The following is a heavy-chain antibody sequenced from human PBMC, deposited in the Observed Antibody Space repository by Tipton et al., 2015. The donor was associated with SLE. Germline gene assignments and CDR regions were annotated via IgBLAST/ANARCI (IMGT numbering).Heavy chain of an antibody. D-gene: IGHD2-15*01. V-gene: IGHV4-59*04. Sequence: GLVKPSETLSLTCTVSGGSISSHYWSWIRQPPGKGVEWIGEINHRGSTYYNPSLRSRVTISVDTSKNQFSLKLSSVIAADTAVYYCALDRGGSPNGMDVWGQGTLVTVSS. J-gene: IGHJ3*01. CDR3: ALDRGGSPNGMDV. CDR2: INHRGST. CDR1: GGSISSHY.